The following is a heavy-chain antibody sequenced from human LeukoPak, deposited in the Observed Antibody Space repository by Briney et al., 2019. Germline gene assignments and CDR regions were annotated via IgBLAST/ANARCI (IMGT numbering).Heavy chain of an antibody. V-gene: IGHV1-18*01. D-gene: IGHD6-13*01. Sequence: GASVNVSCKASGYTFTSYGISWVRQAPGQGLEWMGWISAYNGNTNYAQKLQGRVTMTTDTSTSTAYMELRSLRSDDTAVYYCARDRRTAAGRDVGYWGQGTLVTVSS. CDR1: GYTFTSYG. CDR2: ISAYNGNT. J-gene: IGHJ4*02. CDR3: ARDRRTAAGRDVGY.